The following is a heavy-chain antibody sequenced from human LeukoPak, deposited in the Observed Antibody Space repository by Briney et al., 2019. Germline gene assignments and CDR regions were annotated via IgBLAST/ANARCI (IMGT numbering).Heavy chain of an antibody. CDR1: GFTFSSYS. Sequence: GGSLRLSCAASGFTFSSYSMNWVRQAPGKGLEWVSGTSGSGAGTYYADSVKGRFTISRDNSKNTLYLQMNSLRADDTAVYYCAKDPNLYCGGDCYFDYWGQGTLVTVSS. CDR2: TSGSGAGT. CDR3: AKDPNLYCGGDCYFDY. J-gene: IGHJ4*02. V-gene: IGHV3-23*01. D-gene: IGHD2-21*02.